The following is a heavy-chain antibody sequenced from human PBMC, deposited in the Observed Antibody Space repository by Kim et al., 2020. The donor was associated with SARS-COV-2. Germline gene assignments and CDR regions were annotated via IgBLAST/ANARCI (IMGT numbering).Heavy chain of an antibody. CDR3: ARVRELLWFGESPWWFDP. J-gene: IGHJ5*02. D-gene: IGHD3-10*01. Sequence: ASVKVSCKASGYTFTSYGISWVRQAPGQGLEWMGWISAYNGNTNYAHKLQGRVTMTTDTSTSTAYMELRSLRSDDTVVYYCARVRELLWFGESPWWFDPWGQGTLVTVSS. CDR1: GYTFTSYG. CDR2: ISAYNGNT. V-gene: IGHV1-18*01.